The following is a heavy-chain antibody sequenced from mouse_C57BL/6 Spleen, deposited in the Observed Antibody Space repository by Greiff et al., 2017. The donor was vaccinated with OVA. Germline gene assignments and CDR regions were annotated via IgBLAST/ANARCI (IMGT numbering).Heavy chain of an antibody. J-gene: IGHJ2*01. CDR3: ARDLGLGYFDY. CDR2: INYDGSST. CDR1: GFTFSDYY. Sequence: EVQRVESEGGLVQPGSSMKLSCTASGFTFSDYYMAWVRQVPEKGLEWVANINYDGSSTYYLDSLKSRFIISRDNAKNILYLQMSSLKSEDTATYYCARDLGLGYFDYWGQGTTLTVSS. D-gene: IGHD4-1*01. V-gene: IGHV5-16*01.